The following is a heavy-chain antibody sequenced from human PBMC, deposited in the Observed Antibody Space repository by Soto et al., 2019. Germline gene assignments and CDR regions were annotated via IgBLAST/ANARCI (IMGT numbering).Heavy chain of an antibody. CDR2: IYWEDDK. CDR1: GFSLTTSGVG. J-gene: IGHJ4*02. Sequence: QITLNESGPTVVRPTENLTLTCRFSGFSLTTSGVGVGWIRQSPGKAPEWLAHIYWEDDKRYSASLKSRLTITKDTSKNQVVLTVSDLEPTDTATYYCAHRVLRTVFGLVTTTAIYFDFWGQGTPVAVSS. V-gene: IGHV2-5*02. CDR3: AHRVLRTVFGLVTTTAIYFDF. D-gene: IGHD3-3*01.